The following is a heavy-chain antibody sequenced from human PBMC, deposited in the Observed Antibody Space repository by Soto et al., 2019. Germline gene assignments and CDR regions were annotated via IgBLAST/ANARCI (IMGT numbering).Heavy chain of an antibody. CDR3: ARALRRESIAVDGYYYYYGIDV. CDR1: GFTFSSYW. CDR2: INSDGSST. V-gene: IGHV3-74*01. Sequence: GGSLRLSCAASGFTFSSYWMHWVRQAPGKGLVWVSRINSDGSSTSYADSVKGRFTISRDNAKNTLYLQMNSLRAEDTAVYYCARALRRESIAVDGYYYYYGIDVWGQGTTVPVSS. J-gene: IGHJ6*02. D-gene: IGHD6-19*01.